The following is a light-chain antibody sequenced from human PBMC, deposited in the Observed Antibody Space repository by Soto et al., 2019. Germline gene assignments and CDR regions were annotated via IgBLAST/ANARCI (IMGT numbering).Light chain of an antibody. CDR2: GTS. CDR3: QQYADSSPT. Sequence: IVLTQSPGTLSLSPGESATLSCRASHNVTGRFLAWYHHKPRQSPRLRLYGTSSSATGIPERFSGDGAGTDFTLTISRLEPDDFAIYFCQQYADSSPTFGGGTKVEIK. CDR1: HNVTGRF. V-gene: IGKV3-20*01. J-gene: IGKJ4*01.